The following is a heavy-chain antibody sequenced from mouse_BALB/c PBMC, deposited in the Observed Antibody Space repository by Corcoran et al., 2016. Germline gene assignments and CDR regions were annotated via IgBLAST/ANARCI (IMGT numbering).Heavy chain of an antibody. V-gene: IGHV1-18*01. CDR1: GYTFTDYH. CDR2: INPNNGGT. Sequence: EVLLQQSGPELVKPGASVKIPCKASGYTFTDYHLDWVKLSHGKSLEWIGDINPNNGGTIYNQKFKGKATLTVDKTYSTAYMELHILTSEDTAVYFCARRDYYGSSPFDYWGQGTTLTVS. CDR3: ARRDYYGSSPFDY. J-gene: IGHJ2*01. D-gene: IGHD1-1*01.